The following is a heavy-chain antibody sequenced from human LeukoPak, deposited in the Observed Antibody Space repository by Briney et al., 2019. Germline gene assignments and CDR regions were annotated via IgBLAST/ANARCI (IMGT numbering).Heavy chain of an antibody. CDR2: INPNSGGT. J-gene: IGHJ4*02. D-gene: IGHD3-3*01. Sequence: ASVKVSCKASGYTFTSYGISWVRQAPGQGLEWRGGINPNSGGTNSAQKFQGRVTMTRDTSISTAYMELSRLRSDDTAVYYCAGERITIFGVVIRFDYWGQGTLVTVSS. V-gene: IGHV1-2*02. CDR3: AGERITIFGVVIRFDY. CDR1: GYTFTSYG.